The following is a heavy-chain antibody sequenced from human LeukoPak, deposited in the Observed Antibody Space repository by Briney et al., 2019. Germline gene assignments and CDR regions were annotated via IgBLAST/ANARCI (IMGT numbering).Heavy chain of an antibody. Sequence: GGPLRLFCAASGLTFSSYSMNWVRQAPGKGLEWVSSISSSSNYIYYADSVKGRFTISRDNAKNSLYFQMNSLRAEDTAVYYCARVPHAMVRGVIITEFYFDYWGQGTLVTVSS. CDR3: ARVPHAMVRGVIITEFYFDY. J-gene: IGHJ4*02. V-gene: IGHV3-21*01. D-gene: IGHD3-10*01. CDR2: ISSSSNYI. CDR1: GLTFSSYS.